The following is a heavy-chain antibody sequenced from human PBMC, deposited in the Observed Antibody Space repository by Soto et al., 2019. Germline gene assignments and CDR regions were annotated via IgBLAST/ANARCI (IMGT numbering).Heavy chain of an antibody. J-gene: IGHJ6*02. CDR2: IYHSGST. Sequence: SETLSLTCAVSGGSISSGGYSWSWIRQPPGKGLEWIGYIYHSGSTYYNPSLKSRVTISVDRSKNQFSLKLSSVTAADTAVYYCARAVTHYDILTGKDYYYGMDVWGQGATVTVSS. V-gene: IGHV4-30-2*01. CDR1: GGSISSGGYS. D-gene: IGHD3-9*01. CDR3: ARAVTHYDILTGKDYYYGMDV.